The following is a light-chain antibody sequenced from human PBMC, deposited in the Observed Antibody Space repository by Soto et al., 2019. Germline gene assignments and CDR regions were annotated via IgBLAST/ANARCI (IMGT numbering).Light chain of an antibody. V-gene: IGLV2-14*01. CDR2: GVT. Sequence: QSALTQPASVSGSPGQSITISCTGTSSDIGAYNYVSWYQQHPGKTPKLMIYGVTNRPSGVSNRFSGSKSGSTASLTISGLQAEDEADYYFSSYTTSSTLEFGGGTKLTFL. J-gene: IGLJ2*01. CDR1: SSDIGAYNY. CDR3: SSYTTSSTLE.